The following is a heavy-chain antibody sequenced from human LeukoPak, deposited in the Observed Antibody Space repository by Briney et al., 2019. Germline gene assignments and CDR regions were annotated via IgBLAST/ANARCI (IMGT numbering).Heavy chain of an antibody. D-gene: IGHD3-16*01. CDR3: ARILRSQYYFDY. CDR2: MFYRGNT. J-gene: IGHJ4*02. V-gene: IGHV4-39*01. CDR1: GGSVSSSGDY. Sequence: PETLSLTCTVSGGSVSSSGDYWGWVRQPPGKGLEWIGSMFYRGNTYYNPSLKSRVTISVDTYQVSLKLSSVTAADTAVYYCARILRSQYYFDYWGQGALVTVSS.